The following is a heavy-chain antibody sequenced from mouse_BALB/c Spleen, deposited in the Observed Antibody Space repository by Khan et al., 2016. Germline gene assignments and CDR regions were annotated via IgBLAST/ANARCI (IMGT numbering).Heavy chain of an antibody. CDR2: INPYNDGT. D-gene: IGHD2-1*01. J-gene: IGHJ4*01. CDR1: GYTFTSYV. Sequence: VQLQQSGPELVKPGASVKMSCKASGYTFTSYVMHWVKQKPGQGLEWIGYINPYNDGTKYNEKFKGKATLTSDKSSSTAYMELSSLTSEDSAVYYCARGDGNPSYYAMDYWGQGTSVTVSS. V-gene: IGHV1S136*01. CDR3: ARGDGNPSYYAMDY.